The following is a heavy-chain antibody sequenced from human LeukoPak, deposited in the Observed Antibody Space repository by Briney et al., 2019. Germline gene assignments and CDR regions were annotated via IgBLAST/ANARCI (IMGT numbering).Heavy chain of an antibody. D-gene: IGHD2-8*01. J-gene: IGHJ1*01. V-gene: IGHV3-7*01. CDR3: ARDGYCTNGVCYTGYFQH. Sequence: GGSLRLSCAASGFTFSSYSMNWVRQAPGKGLEWVANIKQDGSEKYYVDSVKGRFTISRDNAKNSLYLQMNSLRAEDTAVYYCARDGYCTNGVCYTGYFQHWGQGTLVTVSS. CDR2: IKQDGSEK. CDR1: GFTFSSYS.